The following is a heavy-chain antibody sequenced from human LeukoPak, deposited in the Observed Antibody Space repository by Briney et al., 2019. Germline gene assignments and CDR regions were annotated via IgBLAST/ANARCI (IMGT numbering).Heavy chain of an antibody. D-gene: IGHD2-21*01. V-gene: IGHV3-30*02. Sequence: GSLRLSCAASGFTFSSYDMTWVRQAPGKGLEWVAFIRYDGSNKYYADSVRGRFTISRDISKNTLYLQMNSLRVEDTAVYYCAKDNPVCESWGQGTLVTVSS. CDR3: AKDNPVCES. J-gene: IGHJ5*02. CDR2: IRYDGSNK. CDR1: GFTFSSYD.